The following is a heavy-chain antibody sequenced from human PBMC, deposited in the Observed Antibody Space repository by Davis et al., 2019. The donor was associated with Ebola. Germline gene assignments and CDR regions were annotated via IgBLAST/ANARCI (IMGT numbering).Heavy chain of an antibody. V-gene: IGHV3-23*01. CDR1: GFTFSSYA. CDR3: AKGGGTSSSDFRRT. D-gene: IGHD1-14*01. J-gene: IGHJ5*02. CDR2: IFPDGTT. Sequence: GGSLRLSCAVSGFTFSSYAMKWVRQAPGKGLEWVSGIFPDGTTFHADSVKGRFTISRDNSKNTLFLQMNSLKAEDTAVYYCAKGGGTSSSDFRRTWGQGTLVTVSS.